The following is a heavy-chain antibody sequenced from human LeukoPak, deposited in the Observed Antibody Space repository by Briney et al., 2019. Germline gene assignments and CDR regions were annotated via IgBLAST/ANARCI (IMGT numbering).Heavy chain of an antibody. CDR2: IYYSGST. V-gene: IGHV4-39*07. Sequence: SETLSLTCTVSGGSISSSSYYWGWIRQPPGKGLEWIGSIYYSGSTNYNPSLKSRVTISVDTSKNQFSLKLSSVTAADTAVYYCAREGYEGYYYGSGPPYYFDYWGQGTLVTVSS. CDR3: AREGYEGYYYGSGPPYYFDY. CDR1: GGSISSSSYY. J-gene: IGHJ4*02. D-gene: IGHD3-10*01.